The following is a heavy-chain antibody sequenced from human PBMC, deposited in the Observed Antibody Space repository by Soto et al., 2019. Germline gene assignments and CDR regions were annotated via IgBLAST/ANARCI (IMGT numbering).Heavy chain of an antibody. CDR1: GYTFTSYG. D-gene: IGHD1-1*01. Sequence: QVQLVQSGAEVKKPGASVKVSCKPSGYTFTSYGISWVRQAPGQGLAWMGWISGYNGNTNYAQKLQGRVTMTTDTSTSTAYMELRSRRSDDTAVYYWARDEGYKWNDGGWFDPWGQGTLVTVSS. V-gene: IGHV1-18*01. J-gene: IGHJ5*02. CDR2: ISGYNGNT. CDR3: ARDEGYKWNDGGWFDP.